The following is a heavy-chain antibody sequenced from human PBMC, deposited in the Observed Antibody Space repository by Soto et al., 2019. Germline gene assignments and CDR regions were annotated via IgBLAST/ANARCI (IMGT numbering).Heavy chain of an antibody. CDR2: IYPGDSDT. Sequence: PGESLKISCKGSGYSFTSYWIGWVRQMPGKGLEWMGIIYPGDSDTRYSPSFQGQVTISADKSLSTAYLQWSSLKASDTAMYYCAATIDYGDYAFDYWGQGTLVTVSS. D-gene: IGHD4-17*01. CDR1: GYSFTSYW. J-gene: IGHJ4*02. V-gene: IGHV5-51*01. CDR3: AATIDYGDYAFDY.